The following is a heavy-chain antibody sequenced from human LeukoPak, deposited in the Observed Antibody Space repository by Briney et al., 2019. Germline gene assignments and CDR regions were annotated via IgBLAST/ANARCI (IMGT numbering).Heavy chain of an antibody. CDR3: ARDGYYYDSSGYSYFDY. V-gene: IGHV3-33*08. D-gene: IGHD3-22*01. Sequence: GGSLRLSCAASGFNFRGYWMSWLRQLPGKGLEWVAVIWYDGSNKYYADSVKDRFTISRDNSKNTLYLQMNSLRAEDTAVYYCARDGYYYDSSGYSYFDYWGQGTLVTVSS. CDR1: GFNFRGYW. CDR2: IWYDGSNK. J-gene: IGHJ4*02.